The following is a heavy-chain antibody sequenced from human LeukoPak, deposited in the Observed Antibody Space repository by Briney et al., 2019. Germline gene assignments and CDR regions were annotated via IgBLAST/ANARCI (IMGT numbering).Heavy chain of an antibody. Sequence: PGGSLRLSCAPSGFSTTNYSMSWVRPAPGKGLEWVSTISGSGGSTYYAESVKGRFTISRDNSKNTLYLQIHSLRAEDTAVYYCAKDPDSGWYGDYWGQGTLVTVSS. CDR2: ISGSGGST. J-gene: IGHJ4*02. CDR3: AKDPDSGWYGDY. V-gene: IGHV3-23*01. CDR1: GFSTTNYS. D-gene: IGHD6-19*01.